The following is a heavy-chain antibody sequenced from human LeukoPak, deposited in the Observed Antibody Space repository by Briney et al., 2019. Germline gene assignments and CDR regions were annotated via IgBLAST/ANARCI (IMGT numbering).Heavy chain of an antibody. CDR3: ARALVVINIFDY. CDR2: IYSGGST. D-gene: IGHD3-22*01. V-gene: IGHV3-66*02. Sequence: PGGSLRLSCAASGFTVSSNYMNWVRQAPGKGLEWVSVIYSGGSTYYADSVKGRFTISRDNSKNTLYLQMNSLRAEDTAVYYCARALVVINIFDYWGQGTLVTVSS. J-gene: IGHJ4*02. CDR1: GFTVSSNY.